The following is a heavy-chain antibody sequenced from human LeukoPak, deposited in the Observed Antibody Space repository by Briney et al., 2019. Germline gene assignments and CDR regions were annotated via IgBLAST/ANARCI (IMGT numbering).Heavy chain of an antibody. V-gene: IGHV3-23*01. CDR2: ISGSGGST. CDR1: GFTFSSYA. J-gene: IGHJ4*02. Sequence: PGGSLRLSCAASGFTFSSYAMSWVRQAPGKGLEWVSAISGSGGSTYYADSVKGRFTISRDNSKNTLYLQMNSLRAEDTAVYYCARWMGYCSSTSCYYYFDYWGQGTLVTVSS. CDR3: ARWMGYCSSTSCYYYFDY. D-gene: IGHD2-2*01.